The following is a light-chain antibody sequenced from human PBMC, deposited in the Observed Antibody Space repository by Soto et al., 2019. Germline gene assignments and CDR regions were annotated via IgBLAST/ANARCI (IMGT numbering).Light chain of an antibody. V-gene: IGLV2-14*03. J-gene: IGLJ1*01. CDR2: GVT. CDR3: SSFSSDGIYV. CDR1: HNDIGTYDY. Sequence: QSVLTQPTSVSGSPGQSITISCTGNHNDIGTYDYVSWYQQHPGRAPRLLIYGVTTRPSGISDRFSASKSGLTASLTISGLQPEDEADYYCSSFSSDGIYVFGPGTKLTVL.